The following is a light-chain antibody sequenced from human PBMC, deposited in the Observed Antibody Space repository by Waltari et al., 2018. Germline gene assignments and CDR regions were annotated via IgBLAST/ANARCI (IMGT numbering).Light chain of an antibody. CDR1: QLGHKF. V-gene: IGLV3-1*01. Sequence: SYELTQPPSVSVSPGQTASITCSGDQLGHKFASWYQQKPGQSPVVVIYEDKKRPSWLPERFSGSNSGNAATLTISGTQAVDEADYYCQTWDGTTAVFGGGTKLTVL. CDR2: EDK. CDR3: QTWDGTTAV. J-gene: IGLJ3*02.